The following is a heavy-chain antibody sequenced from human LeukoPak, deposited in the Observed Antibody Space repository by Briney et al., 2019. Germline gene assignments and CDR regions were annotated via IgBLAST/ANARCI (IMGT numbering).Heavy chain of an antibody. CDR2: IKQDGSEK. J-gene: IGHJ3*02. CDR3: ARDQSYGDYGGLAAFDI. D-gene: IGHD4-17*01. Sequence: PGGSLRLSCAASGFTFSSYWMSWVRQAPGKGLEWVANIKQDGSEKYYMDSVKGRFTISRDNAKNSLYLQMNSLRAEDTAVYYCARDQSYGDYGGLAAFDIWGQGTMVTVSS. V-gene: IGHV3-7*01. CDR1: GFTFSSYW.